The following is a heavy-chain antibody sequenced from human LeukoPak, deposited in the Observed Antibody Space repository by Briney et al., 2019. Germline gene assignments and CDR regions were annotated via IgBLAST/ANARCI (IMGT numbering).Heavy chain of an antibody. CDR3: ARMRETNYRFDP. Sequence: GGSLRLSCAASGFTFNNYWMSWVRQAPGKGLEWVANIKQDGSEKYYVDSVKGRFTISRDNAKNSLYLQMNSLRAEDTAVYYCARMRETNYRFDPWGQGTLVTVSP. J-gene: IGHJ5*02. CDR2: IKQDGSEK. CDR1: GFTFNNYW. D-gene: IGHD5-24*01. V-gene: IGHV3-7*01.